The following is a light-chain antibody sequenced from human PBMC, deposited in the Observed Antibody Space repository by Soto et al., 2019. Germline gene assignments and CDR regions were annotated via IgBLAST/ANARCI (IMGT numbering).Light chain of an antibody. Sequence: QSALTQPASVSGSPGQSITISCTGTSSDVGGYDYVSWYQQHPDKAPKLIVYEVTHRPSGVSNRFSGSKSGNTASLTISGLQAEDEADYYCSSLTSGSTRVFGTGTKVTVL. CDR3: SSLTSGSTRV. J-gene: IGLJ1*01. CDR1: SSDVGGYDY. V-gene: IGLV2-14*01. CDR2: EVT.